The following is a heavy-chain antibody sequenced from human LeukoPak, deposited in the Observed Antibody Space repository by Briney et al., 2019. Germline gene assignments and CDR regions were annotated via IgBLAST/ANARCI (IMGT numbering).Heavy chain of an antibody. CDR1: EFTLSSYG. CDR3: AREAGYGMDV. CDR2: MSYDGSGK. D-gene: IGHD6-19*01. V-gene: IGHV3-30*03. Sequence: GRSVRLSCAASEFTLSSYGMHWVRQAPGKGLEWVAVMSYDGSGKYYADSVKGRFTISRDNSKSTLYLQMNSLRAEDTAVYYCAREAGYGMDVWGQGTTVTVSS. J-gene: IGHJ6*02.